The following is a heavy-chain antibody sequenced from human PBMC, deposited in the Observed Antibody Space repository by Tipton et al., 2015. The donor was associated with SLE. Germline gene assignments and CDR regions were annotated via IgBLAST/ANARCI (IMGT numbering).Heavy chain of an antibody. D-gene: IGHD3-16*01. CDR3: AKQGDRRVWYYYMDV. V-gene: IGHV3-33*03. Sequence: RPLRLSCAASGFTFSSYNIHWVRQAPGKGLERMAVIWYDGRRTYYADSVKGRFTVSRDNSKNTLYLQMNTLRAEDSAIYYCAKQGDRRVWYYYMDVWGKGTTVTVSS. CDR2: IWYDGRRT. J-gene: IGHJ6*03. CDR1: GFTFSSYN.